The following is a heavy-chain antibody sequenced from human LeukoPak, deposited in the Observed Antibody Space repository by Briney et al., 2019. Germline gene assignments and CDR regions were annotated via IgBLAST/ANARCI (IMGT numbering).Heavy chain of an antibody. D-gene: IGHD2-2*02. CDR2: MNPNSGNT. Sequence: WASVKVSCKASGYTFTSYDINWVRQATGQGLEWMGWMNPNSGNTGYAQKFQGRVTITRNTSISTAYMELSSLRSEDTAIYYCARALGRRIPATIKVIGYWGQGTLVTVSS. V-gene: IGHV1-8*03. J-gene: IGHJ4*02. CDR3: ARALGRRIPATIKVIGY. CDR1: GYTFTSYD.